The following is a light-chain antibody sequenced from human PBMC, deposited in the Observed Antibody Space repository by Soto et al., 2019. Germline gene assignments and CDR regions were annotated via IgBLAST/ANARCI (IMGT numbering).Light chain of an antibody. V-gene: IGKV3-20*01. J-gene: IGKJ1*01. Sequence: EIVLTQSPGTLSLSPGERATLSCRVSQTVTSSYVAWYQQKPGQAPRLVIYGASTRATGIPDRFSGSGSGTDFTLTISRLEPEDSAVYYCQQYGSSLWTFGQGTKVEIK. CDR3: QQYGSSLWT. CDR1: QTVTSSY. CDR2: GAS.